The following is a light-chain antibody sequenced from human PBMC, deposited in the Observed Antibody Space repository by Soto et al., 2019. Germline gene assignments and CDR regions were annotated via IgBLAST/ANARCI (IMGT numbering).Light chain of an antibody. CDR1: SSDVGGYNY. V-gene: IGLV2-8*01. J-gene: IGLJ2*01. CDR3: SSYAGSNNYVV. Sequence: QSALTQPPSASGSPGQSVTISCTGTSSDVGGYNYVSWYQQHPGKAPKLMIYEVNMWPSGVPDRFSGSKSGNTASLTVSGLQAEDEADYYCSSYAGSNNYVVFGGGTKLTVL. CDR2: EVN.